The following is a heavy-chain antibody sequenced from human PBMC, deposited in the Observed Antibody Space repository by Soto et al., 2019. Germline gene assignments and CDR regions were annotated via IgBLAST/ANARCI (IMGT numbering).Heavy chain of an antibody. CDR3: AREPSGAFDI. CDR1: GLTFSSYS. CDR2: ISSSSSYI. D-gene: IGHD6-25*01. J-gene: IGHJ3*02. Sequence: PGGSLRLSCAASGLTFSSYSMNWVRQAPGKGLEWVSSISSSSSYIYYADSVKGRFTISRDNAKNSLYLQMNSLRAEDTAVYYCAREPSGAFDIWGQGTMVTVSS. V-gene: IGHV3-21*01.